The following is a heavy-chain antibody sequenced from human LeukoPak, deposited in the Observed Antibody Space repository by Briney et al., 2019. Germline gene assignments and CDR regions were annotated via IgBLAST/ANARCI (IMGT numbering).Heavy chain of an antibody. V-gene: IGHV4-38-2*01. J-gene: IGHJ6*04. CDR2: IYHSGST. D-gene: IGHD5-12*01. CDR1: GYSISSGYY. CDR3: ARVEWATIHYGMDV. Sequence: SETLSLTCAASGYSISSGYYWGWIRQPPGKRQEWIGSIYHSGSTYYNPSLKSRVTISVDTSKNQFSLKLSSVTAADTAVYYCARVEWATIHYGMDVWGKGTTVTVSS.